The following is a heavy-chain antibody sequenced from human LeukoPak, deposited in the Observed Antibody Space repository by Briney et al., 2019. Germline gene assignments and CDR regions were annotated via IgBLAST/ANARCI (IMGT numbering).Heavy chain of an antibody. Sequence: PGGSLRLSCAASGFTFSSYAMTWVRQPPGKGLEAVSSITGNTGGTYYADSVKGRFTISRDNSKNTLYLQMNSLRAEDTAAYYCAKRYTGNSGLYNFDYWGQGTLVTVSS. J-gene: IGHJ4*02. CDR3: AKRYTGNSGLYNFDY. CDR1: GFTFSSYA. V-gene: IGHV3-23*01. D-gene: IGHD1-26*01. CDR2: ITGNTGGT.